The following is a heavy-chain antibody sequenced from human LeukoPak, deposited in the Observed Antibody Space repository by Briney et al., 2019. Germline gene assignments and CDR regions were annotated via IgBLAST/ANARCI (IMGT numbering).Heavy chain of an antibody. D-gene: IGHD5-18*01. Sequence: QPGRSLRLSCAASGLTFSSYAMHWVRQAPGKGLEWVALISYDGSNKYYADSVKGRFTISRDNSKNMLYLQMNSLRAEDTAVYYCAKGERGYSYGYHYYYGMDVWGQGTTVTVSS. V-gene: IGHV3-30-3*01. CDR3: AKGERGYSYGYHYYYGMDV. J-gene: IGHJ6*02. CDR1: GLTFSSYA. CDR2: ISYDGSNK.